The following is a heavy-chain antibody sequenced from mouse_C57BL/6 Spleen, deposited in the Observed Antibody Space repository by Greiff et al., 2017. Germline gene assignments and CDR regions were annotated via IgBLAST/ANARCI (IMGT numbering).Heavy chain of an antibody. D-gene: IGHD1-1*01. CDR3: ARGILRFDRYCDV. CDR1: GYSITSGYY. CDR2: ISYDGSN. J-gene: IGHJ1*03. V-gene: IGHV3-6*01. Sequence: EVKLEESGPGLVKPSQSLSLTCSVTGYSITSGYYWNWIRQFPGNKLEWMGYISYDGSNNYNPSLKNRISITRDTSKNQFFLKLNSVTTEDTATYYCARGILRFDRYCDVWGTGTTVTVSS.